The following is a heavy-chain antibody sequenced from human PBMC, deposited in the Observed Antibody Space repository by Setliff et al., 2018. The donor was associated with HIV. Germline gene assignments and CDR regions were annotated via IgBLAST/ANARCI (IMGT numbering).Heavy chain of an antibody. D-gene: IGHD1-26*01. V-gene: IGHV7-4-1*02. CDR3: ARVGSYWSTFDY. J-gene: IGHJ4*02. CDR1: GYTLTTLG. CDR2: INTETGNP. Sequence: ASVKVSCKASGYTLTTLGISWVRQARGQGLEWMGWINTETGNPMYAQGFRGRFVFSVDTSVSTAYLQITSLKTEDTAMYYCARVGSYWSTFDYWGQGALVTVSS.